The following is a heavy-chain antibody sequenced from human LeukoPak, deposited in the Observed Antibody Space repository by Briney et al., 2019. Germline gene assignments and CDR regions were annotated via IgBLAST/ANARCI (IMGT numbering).Heavy chain of an antibody. Sequence: GRSLRLSCAASGFTFSSYGMHWVRQAPGKGLEWEAVISYDGSNKYYADSVKGRFTISRDNSKNTLYLQMNSLRAEDTAVYYCAKDQGDSSGFDYWGQGTLVTVSS. CDR1: GFTFSSYG. J-gene: IGHJ4*02. CDR2: ISYDGSNK. V-gene: IGHV3-30*18. D-gene: IGHD3-22*01. CDR3: AKDQGDSSGFDY.